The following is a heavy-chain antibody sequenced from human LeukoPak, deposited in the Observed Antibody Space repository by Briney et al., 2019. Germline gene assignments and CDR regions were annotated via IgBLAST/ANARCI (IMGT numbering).Heavy chain of an antibody. Sequence: AGSLRLSCAASGFTFSGSWLHWVRQAPGKGLVWVSRIDDDGSITTYADSVKGRFTISRDNVKNTLYLQMNSLRAEGTAVFYCARVGSRGYYFDYWGQGTLVSFSS. CDR3: ARVGSRGYYFDY. V-gene: IGHV3-74*01. D-gene: IGHD1-26*01. CDR2: IDDDGSIT. J-gene: IGHJ4*02. CDR1: GFTFSGSW.